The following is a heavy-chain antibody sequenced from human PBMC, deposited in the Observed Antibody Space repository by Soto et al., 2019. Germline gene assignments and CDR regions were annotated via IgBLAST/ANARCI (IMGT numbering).Heavy chain of an antibody. D-gene: IGHD2-2*02. CDR2: ISVGGGSA. CDR1: GFTFSDYV. V-gene: IGHV3-23*01. Sequence: GGSLRLSCVASGFTFSDYVMTLVRQAPEKGLEWVSTISVGGGSAYYADSVKGRFAISRDNSKNTLYLQLNSLRAEDTAVYYSVKDRAQPLIPGLCLDPWGQRPLVTVSS. CDR3: VKDRAQPLIPGLCLDP. J-gene: IGHJ5*02.